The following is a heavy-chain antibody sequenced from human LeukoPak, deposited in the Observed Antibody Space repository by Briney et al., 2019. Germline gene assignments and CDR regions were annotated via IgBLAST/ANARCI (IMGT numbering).Heavy chain of an antibody. J-gene: IGHJ4*02. V-gene: IGHV3-7*01. CDR2: IKQDGSEK. CDR3: ARDLWYGELLADY. Sequence: PGGSLRLSCAASGFTFSSYWMSWVRQAPGKGLEWVANIKQDGSEKYYVDSVKGRFTISRDNAKNSLYLQMNSLRAEDTAVYYCARDLWYGELLADYWGQGTLVTVSS. D-gene: IGHD3-10*01. CDR1: GFTFSSYW.